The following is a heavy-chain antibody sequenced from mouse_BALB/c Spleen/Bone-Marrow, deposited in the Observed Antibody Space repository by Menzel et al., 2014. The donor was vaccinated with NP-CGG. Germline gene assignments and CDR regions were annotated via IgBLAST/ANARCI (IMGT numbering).Heavy chain of an antibody. V-gene: IGHV5-12-1*01. Sequence: EVQRVESGGGLVKPGGSLKLSCAASGFAFXSYDMSWVRQTPEKRLEWVAYISSGAGRTYYPDTVKGRFTISRDNAKNPLFLENRSLESEDTAMYYWARHWGGNYGYGMDYWGQGTSGTVSS. CDR3: ARHWGGNYGYGMDY. CDR2: ISSGAGRT. CDR1: GFAFXSYD. D-gene: IGHD2-1*01. J-gene: IGHJ4*01.